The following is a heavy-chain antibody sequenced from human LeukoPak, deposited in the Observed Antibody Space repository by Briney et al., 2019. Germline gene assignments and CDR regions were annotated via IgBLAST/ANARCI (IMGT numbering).Heavy chain of an antibody. CDR1: GYTFTSCY. Sequence: GASVKVSCKASGYTFTSCYMHWVRQAPGQGLEWMGIINPSGGSTSYAQKFQGRVTMTRDMSTSTVYMELSSLRSEDTAVYYCARGSSSGWLYYYYYMDVWGKGTTVTVSS. V-gene: IGHV1-46*01. J-gene: IGHJ6*03. CDR3: ARGSSSGWLYYYYYMDV. CDR2: INPSGGST. D-gene: IGHD3-10*01.